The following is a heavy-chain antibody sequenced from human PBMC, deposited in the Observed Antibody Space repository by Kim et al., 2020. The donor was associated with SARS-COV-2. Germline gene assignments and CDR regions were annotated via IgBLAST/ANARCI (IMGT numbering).Heavy chain of an antibody. V-gene: IGHV4-4*07. CDR2: ITDVGGT. Sequence: SQTLSLTCSVSGDSISDKEWSWIRQPAGKGLEWIGRITDVGGTAYNPSLQSRVTMSVDMSKTQFFLRLSFVTAADTAVYYCVKKDFGVPAVWGQGILVTVSS. CDR3: VKKDFGVPAV. J-gene: IGHJ4*02. CDR1: GDSISDKE. D-gene: IGHD4-17*01.